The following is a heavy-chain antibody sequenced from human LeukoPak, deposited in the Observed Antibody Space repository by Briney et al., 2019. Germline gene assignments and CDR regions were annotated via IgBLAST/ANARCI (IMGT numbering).Heavy chain of an antibody. CDR2: ISSGGSNG. Sequence: PGGSLRLSCSASGFTFRAYAMNWVRQAPGKGPEWVSPISSGGSNGYYADSVEGRFTFTRDNSNNTLYLQMDSLRPEDTAVYYCARDGGAFACVIMGYFDYWGQGTLVTVSS. J-gene: IGHJ4*02. CDR3: ARDGGAFACVIMGYFDY. D-gene: IGHD3-9*01. V-gene: IGHV3-30*04. CDR1: GFTFRAYA.